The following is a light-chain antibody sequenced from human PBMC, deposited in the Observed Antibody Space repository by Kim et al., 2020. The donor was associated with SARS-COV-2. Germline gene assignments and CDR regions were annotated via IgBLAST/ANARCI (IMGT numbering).Light chain of an antibody. J-gene: IGLJ1*01. V-gene: IGLV2-14*03. CDR3: SSYAINGAYV. CDR2: DVI. Sequence: GQSITISCTGTGTDVGGHNAVSWDQQHPGKVPKLIIYDVIQRPSGISDRFSASKSGNTASLTISGLQTDDEADYYCSSYAINGAYVFGTGTKVTVL. CDR1: GTDVGGHNA.